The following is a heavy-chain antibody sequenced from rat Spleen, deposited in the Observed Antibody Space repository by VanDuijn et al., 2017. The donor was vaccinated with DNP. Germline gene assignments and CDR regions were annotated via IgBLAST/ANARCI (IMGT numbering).Heavy chain of an antibody. D-gene: IGHD1-4*01. V-gene: IGHV1-43*01. CDR2: INTGSGGT. Sequence: QVQLQQSGAELAKPGPSVKISCKASGYTFTTYYMSWIKQTTGQGLEYIGYINTGSGGTNYNEKFKGKATLTVDKSSSTAFMQLSSLTPDDSAVYYCARRRLPYWYFDFWGPGTMVTVSS. J-gene: IGHJ1*01. CDR3: ARRRLPYWYFDF. CDR1: GYTFTTYY.